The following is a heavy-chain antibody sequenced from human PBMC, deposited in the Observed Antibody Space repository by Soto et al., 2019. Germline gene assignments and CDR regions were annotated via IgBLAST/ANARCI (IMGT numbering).Heavy chain of an antibody. CDR2: IYYSGST. Sequence: SETLSLTCTVSGDSISSDFYYWSWIRQHPGKGLEWIGYIYYSGSTSYNPSLKSRVTISVDTSKNHFSLKLTSVTAADTAMYYCTRVPVTQVRRTRFDYWGQGTLVTVSS. CDR3: TRVPVTQVRRTRFDY. CDR1: GDSISSDFYY. D-gene: IGHD4-4*01. V-gene: IGHV4-31*03. J-gene: IGHJ4*02.